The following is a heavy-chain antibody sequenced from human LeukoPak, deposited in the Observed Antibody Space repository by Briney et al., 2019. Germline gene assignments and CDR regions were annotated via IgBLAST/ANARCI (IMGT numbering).Heavy chain of an antibody. CDR2: ISHDGSNK. D-gene: IGHD3-22*01. V-gene: IGHV3-30*18. J-gene: IGHJ4*02. CDR3: AKDGLSGSAQRYFFDY. CDR1: GFTFSSYG. Sequence: GRSLRLSRAASGFTFSSYGMHWVRQAPGKGLEWVAIISHDGSNKYYADSVKGRFTISRDNSKNSLYLQMNSPRAEDTAVYYCAKDGLSGSAQRYFFDYWGQGSLVIVSS.